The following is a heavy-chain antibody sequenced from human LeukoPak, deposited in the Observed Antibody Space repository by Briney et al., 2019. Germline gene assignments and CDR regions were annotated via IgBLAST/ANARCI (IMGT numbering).Heavy chain of an antibody. CDR2: IKSKTDGGTT. V-gene: IGHV3-15*01. CDR1: GFTFSNAW. D-gene: IGHD3-9*01. CDR3: TTRWYYDILTGTVDY. Sequence: GGSLRLSCAASGFTFSNAWMSWVRQAPGKGLEWVGRIKSKTDGGTTDYAAPVKGRFTISRDDSKNTLYLRMNSLKTEDTAVYYCTTRWYYDILTGTVDYWGQGTLVTVSS. J-gene: IGHJ4*02.